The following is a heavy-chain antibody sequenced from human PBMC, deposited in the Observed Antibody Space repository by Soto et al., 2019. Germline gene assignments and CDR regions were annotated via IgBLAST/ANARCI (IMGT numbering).Heavy chain of an antibody. CDR3: ARERDPLVLRFLEWPAGGWFDP. V-gene: IGHV1-46*01. Sequence: GASVKVSCKASGYTFTSYYMHWVRQAPGQGLEWMGIINPSGGSTSYAQKFQGRVTMTRDTSTSTVYMELSSLRSEDTAVYYCARERDPLVLRFLEWPAGGWFDPWGQGTLVTVSS. CDR2: INPSGGST. J-gene: IGHJ5*02. D-gene: IGHD3-3*01. CDR1: GYTFTSYY.